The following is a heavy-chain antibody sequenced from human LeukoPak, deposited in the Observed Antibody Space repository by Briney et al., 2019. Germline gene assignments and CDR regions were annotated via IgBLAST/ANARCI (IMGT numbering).Heavy chain of an antibody. CDR3: ASKVGDDLDY. D-gene: IGHD3-16*01. CDR1: GFTFSRYA. Sequence: GGSLRLSCAASGFTFSRYAMHWARQAPGRGLEWVAFTSDDENYKYYADSVKGRFTISRDNSKNTLYLQMNSLRAEDTAVYFCASKVGDDLDYWGQGTLVTVSS. CDR2: TSDDENYK. V-gene: IGHV3-30-3*01. J-gene: IGHJ4*02.